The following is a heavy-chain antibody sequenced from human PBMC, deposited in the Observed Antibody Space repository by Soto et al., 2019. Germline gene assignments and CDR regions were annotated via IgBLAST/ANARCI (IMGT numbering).Heavy chain of an antibody. CDR3: ARAPLYNWNYADNAFDI. Sequence: ASVKVSCKASGGTFSSYAISWVRQAPGQGLEWMGGIIPIFGTANYAQKFQGRVTITADESTSTAYMELSSLRSEDTAVYYCARAPLYNWNYADNAFDIWGQGTMVTVSS. J-gene: IGHJ3*02. CDR1: GGTFSSYA. V-gene: IGHV1-69*13. D-gene: IGHD1-7*01. CDR2: IIPIFGTA.